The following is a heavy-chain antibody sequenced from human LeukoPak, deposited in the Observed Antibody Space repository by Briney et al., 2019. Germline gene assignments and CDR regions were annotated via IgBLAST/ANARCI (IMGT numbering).Heavy chain of an antibody. J-gene: IGHJ4*02. V-gene: IGHV4-59*12. CDR3: AREGGGYVDY. CDR1: GGSISSYY. D-gene: IGHD2-15*01. CDR2: IYYSGST. Sequence: SETLSLTCTVSGGSISSYYWSWIRQPPGKGLEWIGSIYYSGSTYYNPSLKSRVTISVDTSKNQFSLKLSSVTAADTAVYYCAREGGGYVDYWGQGTLVTVSS.